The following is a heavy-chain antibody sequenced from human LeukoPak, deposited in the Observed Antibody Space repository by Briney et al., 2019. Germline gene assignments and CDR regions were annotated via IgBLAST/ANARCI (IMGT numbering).Heavy chain of an antibody. Sequence: PSETLSLTCTVSGGSISSYYWSWIRQPPGKGLEWIGYIYYSGSTNYNPSLKSRVTISVDTSKNQFSLKLSSVTAADTAVYYCAGSGWYGSLDYWGQGTLVTVSS. D-gene: IGHD6-19*01. V-gene: IGHV4-59*08. CDR1: GGSISSYY. J-gene: IGHJ4*02. CDR2: IYYSGST. CDR3: AGSGWYGSLDY.